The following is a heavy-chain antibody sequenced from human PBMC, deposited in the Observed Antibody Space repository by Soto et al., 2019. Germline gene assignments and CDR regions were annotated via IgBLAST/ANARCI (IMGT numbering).Heavy chain of an antibody. J-gene: IGHJ4*02. CDR3: ARMVLLWFGELPKGPFDY. Sequence: NPSETLSLTCTVSGGSISSGDYYWSWIRQPPGKGLEWIGYIYYSGSTCYNPSLKSRVTISVDTSKNQFSLKLSSVTAADTAVYYRARMVLLWFGELPKGPFDYWGQGTLVTVSS. CDR2: IYYSGST. CDR1: GGSISSGDYY. V-gene: IGHV4-30-4*01. D-gene: IGHD3-10*01.